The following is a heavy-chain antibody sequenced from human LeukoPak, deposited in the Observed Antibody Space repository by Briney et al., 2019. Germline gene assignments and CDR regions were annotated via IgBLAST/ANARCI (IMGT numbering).Heavy chain of an antibody. CDR2: ISHSGST. V-gene: IGHV4-38-2*01. D-gene: IGHD1-26*01. Sequence: SETLSLTCSVTGYSISSGLYWGWIRQPPGKGLEWIGTISHSGSTYYNPSLKSRVTISVDTSKNRFSLKLTSVTAADTAIYYCARSDGGSYSHWGQGTLVTVSS. CDR1: GYSISSGLY. J-gene: IGHJ4*02. CDR3: ARSDGGSYSH.